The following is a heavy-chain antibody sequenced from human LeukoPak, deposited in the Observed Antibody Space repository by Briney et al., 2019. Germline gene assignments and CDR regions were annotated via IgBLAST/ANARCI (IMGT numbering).Heavy chain of an antibody. CDR1: GGSISSYY. CDR2: IYYSGST. V-gene: IGHV4-39*01. CDR3: ARQRYYSLDFDY. J-gene: IGHJ4*02. Sequence: PSETLSLTCTVSGGSISSYYWSWIRQPPGKGLEWIGSIYYSGSTYYNPSLKSRVTISVDTSKNQFSLKLSSVTAADTAVYYCARQRYYSLDFDYWGQGTLVTVSS. D-gene: IGHD3-10*01.